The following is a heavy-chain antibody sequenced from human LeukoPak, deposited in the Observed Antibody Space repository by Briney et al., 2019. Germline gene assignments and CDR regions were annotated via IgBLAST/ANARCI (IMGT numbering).Heavy chain of an antibody. CDR2: MNPNSGNT. CDR1: GYTFTSYD. CDR3: ARRGPPYYYYYMDV. Sequence: GASVKVSCKASGYTFTSYDINWVRQATGQGLEWMGWMNPNSGNTGYAQKFQGRVTITRNTSISTAYMELSSLRSEDTAVYYCARRGPPYYYYYMDVWGKGTTVTVSS. V-gene: IGHV1-8*03. J-gene: IGHJ6*03.